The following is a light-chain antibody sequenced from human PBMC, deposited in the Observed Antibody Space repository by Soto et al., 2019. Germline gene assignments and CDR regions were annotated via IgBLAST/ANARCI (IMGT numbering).Light chain of an antibody. CDR1: QSISSW. V-gene: IGKV1-5*01. CDR3: QQYNSYS. CDR2: DAS. Sequence: DIQMTQSPSTLSASVGDGVTITCRASQSISSWLAWYQQKPGKAPKLLIYDASSLESGVPSRFSGSGSGTEFTLTISSLQPDDFATYYCQQYNSYSFGQGTRWIS. J-gene: IGKJ1*01.